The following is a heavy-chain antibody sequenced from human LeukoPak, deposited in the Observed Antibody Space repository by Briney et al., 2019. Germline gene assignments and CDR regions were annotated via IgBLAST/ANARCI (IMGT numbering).Heavy chain of an antibody. J-gene: IGHJ4*02. CDR3: ARGRNLRIAAAGTRAWTYFDY. CDR2: TNHSGST. D-gene: IGHD6-13*01. Sequence: PSETLSLTCAVYGGSFSGYYWSWIRQPPGKGLEWIGETNHSGSTNYNPSLKSRVTISVDTSKNQFSLKLSSVTAADTAVYYCARGRNLRIAAAGTRAWTYFDYWGQGTLVTVSS. CDR1: GGSFSGYY. V-gene: IGHV4-34*01.